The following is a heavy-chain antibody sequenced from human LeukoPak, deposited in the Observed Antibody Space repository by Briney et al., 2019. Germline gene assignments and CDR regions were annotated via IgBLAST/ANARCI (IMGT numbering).Heavy chain of an antibody. CDR2: MNPNSGNT. J-gene: IGHJ4*02. CDR3: ARAPIRPYYFDY. CDR1: GYTFTSYD. D-gene: IGHD2-21*01. Sequence: GASVKVSCKASGYTFTSYDINWVRQATGQGLEWMGWMNPNSGNTGYAQKVQGRVTMTRNTSISTAYMELSSLRSEDTAVYYCARAPIRPYYFDYWGQGTLVTVSS. V-gene: IGHV1-8*01.